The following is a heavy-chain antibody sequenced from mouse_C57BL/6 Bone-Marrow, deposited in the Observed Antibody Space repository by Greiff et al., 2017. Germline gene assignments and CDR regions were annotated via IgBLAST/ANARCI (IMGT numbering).Heavy chain of an antibody. D-gene: IGHD1-1*01. Sequence: EVHLVESGGGLVKPGGSLKLSCAASGFTFSDYGMHWVRQAPEKGLEWVAYISSGSSTIYYADPVKGRFTIARANAKNTLFLQMTSLRSEDTAMDYCARPSYGAWFAYWGQGTLVTVSA. V-gene: IGHV5-17*01. CDR2: ISSGSSTI. J-gene: IGHJ3*01. CDR3: ARPSYGAWFAY. CDR1: GFTFSDYG.